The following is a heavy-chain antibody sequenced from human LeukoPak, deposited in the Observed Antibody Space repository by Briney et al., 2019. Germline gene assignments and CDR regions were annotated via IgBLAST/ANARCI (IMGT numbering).Heavy chain of an antibody. D-gene: IGHD6-6*01. J-gene: IGHJ6*03. V-gene: IGHV1-46*01. CDR1: GYTFTSNY. CDR3: ARKGSSIAARADPEYYYYYMDV. CDR2: INPSGGTT. Sequence: GASVKVSCKASGYTFTSNYMHWVRQAPGQGLEWMGIINPSGGTTIYAQKFQGRVTMARDTSTSTVYMELSSLRSEDMAVYYCARKGSSIAARADPEYYYYYMDVWGKGTTVTVSS.